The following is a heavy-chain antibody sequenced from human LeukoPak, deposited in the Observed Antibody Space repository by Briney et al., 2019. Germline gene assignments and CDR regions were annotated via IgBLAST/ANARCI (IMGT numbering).Heavy chain of an antibody. CDR2: IYSGGST. V-gene: IGHV3-66*02. CDR1: GFTVSSNY. D-gene: IGHD3-22*01. CDR3: AREVYYYDSSGYYFDY. Sequence: GGSLRLSCAASGFTVSSNYMSWVRQAPGRGLEWVSVIYSGGSTYYADSVKGRFTISRDNSKNTLYLQMNSLRAEDTAVYYCAREVYYYDSSGYYFDYWGQGTLVTVSS. J-gene: IGHJ4*02.